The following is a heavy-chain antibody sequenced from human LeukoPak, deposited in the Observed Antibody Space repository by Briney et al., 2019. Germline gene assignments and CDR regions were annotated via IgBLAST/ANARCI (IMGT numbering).Heavy chain of an antibody. CDR2: IYYSGST. V-gene: IGHV4-59*01. D-gene: IGHD3-22*01. J-gene: IGHJ4*02. CDR1: GGSISSYY. Sequence: SETLSLTCTVSGGSISSYYWSWLRQPPGKGLEGIGYIYYSGSTHYNPSLKSRVTISVDTSKNQFSLKLSSVTAADTAVYYCARGPDRSGYYFDYWGQGTLVTVSS. CDR3: ARGPDRSGYYFDY.